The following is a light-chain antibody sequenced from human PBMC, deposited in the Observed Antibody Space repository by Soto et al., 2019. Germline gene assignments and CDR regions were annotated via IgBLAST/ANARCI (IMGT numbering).Light chain of an antibody. CDR2: EVS. CDR3: SSYAGTNNLV. V-gene: IGLV2-8*01. CDR1: SSDVGGYNY. Sequence: QSALTQHPAASGSPGQSVTISCTGTSSDVGGYNYVSWYQQHPGKAPKLMIYEVSKRPSGVPDRFSGSKSGNTASLTVSGLQAEDEADYYCSSYAGTNNLVFGGGTKLTVL. J-gene: IGLJ3*02.